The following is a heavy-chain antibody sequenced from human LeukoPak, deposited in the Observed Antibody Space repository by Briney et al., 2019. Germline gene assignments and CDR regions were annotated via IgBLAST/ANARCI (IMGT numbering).Heavy chain of an antibody. Sequence: PGGSLRLSCAASGFTFSSYAMHWVRQAPGKGLEWVAVISYDGSNKYYADSVKGRFTISRDNSKNTLYLQMNSLRAEDTAVYYCARAALRYCSGGSCYEGFDYWGQGTLVTVSS. J-gene: IGHJ4*02. V-gene: IGHV3-30-3*01. D-gene: IGHD2-15*01. CDR2: ISYDGSNK. CDR3: ARAALRYCSGGSCYEGFDY. CDR1: GFTFSSYA.